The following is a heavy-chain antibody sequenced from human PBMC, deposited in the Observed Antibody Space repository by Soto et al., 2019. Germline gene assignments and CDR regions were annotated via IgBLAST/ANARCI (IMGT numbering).Heavy chain of an antibody. V-gene: IGHV2-5*02. CDR3: AQTPPSLGISTSPDPFDI. Sequence: QITLKESGPTLVKPTQTLTLTCTFSGFSLSTSGVGVGWIRQPPGKALEWLALIYWDDDKRYSPSLKSRLTSTKDXXKXQXXLTMPNMHPVDTATYDCAQTPPSLGISTSPDPFDIWGQGTMVTVSS. D-gene: IGHD2-2*01. J-gene: IGHJ3*02. CDR2: IYWDDDK. CDR1: GFSLSTSGVG.